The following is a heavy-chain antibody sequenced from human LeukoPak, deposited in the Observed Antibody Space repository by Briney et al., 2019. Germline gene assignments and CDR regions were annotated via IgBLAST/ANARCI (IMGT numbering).Heavy chain of an antibody. CDR1: GGSIRSYY. V-gene: IGHV4-59*12. J-gene: IGHJ6*02. D-gene: IGHD3-10*01. CDR3: ARENTMVRGVMKNYYGMDV. Sequence: SETLSLTCTVSGGSIRSYYWSWIRQPPGKGLEWIGYIYYSGSTNYNPSLKSRVTISVDTSKNQFSLKLSSVTAADTAVYYCARENTMVRGVMKNYYGMDVWGQGTTVTVSS. CDR2: IYYSGST.